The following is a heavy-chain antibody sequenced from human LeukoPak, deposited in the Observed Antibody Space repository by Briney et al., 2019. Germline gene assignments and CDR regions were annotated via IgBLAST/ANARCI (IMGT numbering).Heavy chain of an antibody. CDR1: GFTFSSYG. CDR3: ARDENYYGSGSYSAVDY. CDR2: ISYDGSNK. J-gene: IGHJ4*02. V-gene: IGHV3-30*03. D-gene: IGHD3-10*01. Sequence: GGSLRLSCAASGFTFSSYGMHWVRQAPGKGLEWVAVISYDGSNKYYADSVKGRFTISRDNAKNSLYLQMNSLRAEDTAVYYCARDENYYGSGSYSAVDYWGQGTLVTVSS.